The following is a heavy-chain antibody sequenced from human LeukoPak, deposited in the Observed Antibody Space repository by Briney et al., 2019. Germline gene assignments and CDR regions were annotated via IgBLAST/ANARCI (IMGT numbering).Heavy chain of an antibody. CDR3: AGGLLGDYGDYVPFFDP. CDR2: INPSGGST. J-gene: IGHJ5*02. Sequence: GASVKVSCKASGYTFTSCYMHWVRQAPGQGLEWMGIINPSGGSTSYAQKFQGRVTMTRDTSTSTVYMELSSLRSEDTAVYYCAGGLLGDYGDYVPFFDPWGQGTLVTVSS. D-gene: IGHD4-17*01. CDR1: GYTFTSCY. V-gene: IGHV1-46*01.